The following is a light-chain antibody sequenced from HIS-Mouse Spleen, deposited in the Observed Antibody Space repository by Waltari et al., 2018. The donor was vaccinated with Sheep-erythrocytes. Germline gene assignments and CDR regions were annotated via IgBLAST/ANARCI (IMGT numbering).Light chain of an antibody. CDR3: AAWDDSLNGVV. CDR1: SSNIGSNT. V-gene: IGLV1-44*01. Sequence: QSVLTQPPSASGTPGQRVTISCSGSSSNIGSNTVNWYQQLPGTAPKLHIYSITQRTSGVPDRFSGSKSGTSASLAISGLQSEDEADYYCAAWDDSLNGVVFGGGTKLTVL. CDR2: SIT. J-gene: IGLJ2*01.